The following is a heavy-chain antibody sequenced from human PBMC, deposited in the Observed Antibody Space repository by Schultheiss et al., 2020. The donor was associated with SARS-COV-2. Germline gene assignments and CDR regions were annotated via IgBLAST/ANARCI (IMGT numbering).Heavy chain of an antibody. V-gene: IGHV3-48*01. CDR2: ISSSSSTI. Sequence: GGSLRLSCAASGFTFSSYAMSWVRQAPGKGLEWVSYISSSSSTIYYADSVKGRFTISRDNSKNTLYLQMNSLRAEDTALYYCARVSPLLDVWGQGTTVTVSS. CDR3: ARVSPLLDV. J-gene: IGHJ6*02. CDR1: GFTFSSYA.